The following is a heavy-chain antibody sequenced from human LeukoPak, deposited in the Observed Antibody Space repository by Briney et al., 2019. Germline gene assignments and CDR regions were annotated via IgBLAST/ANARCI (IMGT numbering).Heavy chain of an antibody. J-gene: IGHJ4*02. D-gene: IGHD6-6*01. Sequence: ERSLRLSCAASGFTFGSYGMHWVRQAPGKGLEWVAIIWFDGSNKYYANSAKGRFTISRDNSKNTLYLQMNSLRAGDTAVYYCARDGEVADSSSPAGGGPFDYWGQGTLVTVSS. CDR1: GFTFGSYG. CDR3: ARDGEVADSSSPAGGGPFDY. V-gene: IGHV3-33*01. CDR2: IWFDGSNK.